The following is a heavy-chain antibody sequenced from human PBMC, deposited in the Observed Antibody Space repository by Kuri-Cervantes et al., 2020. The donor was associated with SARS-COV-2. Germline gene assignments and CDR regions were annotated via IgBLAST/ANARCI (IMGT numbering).Heavy chain of an antibody. Sequence: GGSLRLSCAASGFSFSYYGMHWVRQAPGKGLAWVSRINSDGSSTSYADSVKGRFTISRDNAKNTLYLQMNSLRAEDTAVYYCARGYVGSGYYWGFDYWGQGTLVTVSS. CDR1: GFSFSYYG. J-gene: IGHJ4*02. D-gene: IGHD3-22*01. V-gene: IGHV3-74*01. CDR3: ARGYVGSGYYWGFDY. CDR2: INSDGSST.